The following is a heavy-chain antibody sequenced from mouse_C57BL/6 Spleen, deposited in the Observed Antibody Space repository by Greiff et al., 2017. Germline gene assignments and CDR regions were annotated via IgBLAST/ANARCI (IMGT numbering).Heavy chain of an antibody. CDR3: AIGIYYDCDGLAGFAY. J-gene: IGHJ3*01. D-gene: IGHD2-4*01. V-gene: IGHV1-74*01. Sequence: QVQLQQPGAELVKPGASVKVSCKASGYTFTSYWMHWVKQRPGQGLEWIGRIHPSDSDTNYNQKFKGKATLTVDKSSSTAYMQLSSLTSEDSAVYYCAIGIYYDCDGLAGFAYWGQGTLVTVSA. CDR2: IHPSDSDT. CDR1: GYTFTSYW.